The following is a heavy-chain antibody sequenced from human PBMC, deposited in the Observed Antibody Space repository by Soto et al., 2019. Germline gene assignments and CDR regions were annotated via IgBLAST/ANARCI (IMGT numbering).Heavy chain of an antibody. CDR3: AKDLGHGGRGAFDI. CDR1: GFTLSSYG. CDR2: ISYDGSNK. D-gene: IGHD7-27*01. Sequence: QVQLVESGGGVVQPGRSLRLSCAASGFTLSSYGMHWVRQAPGKGLEWVAVISYDGSNKYYADSVKGRFTISRDNSKNTLYLQMNSLRAEDTAVYYCAKDLGHGGRGAFDIWGQGTMVTVSS. V-gene: IGHV3-30*18. J-gene: IGHJ3*02.